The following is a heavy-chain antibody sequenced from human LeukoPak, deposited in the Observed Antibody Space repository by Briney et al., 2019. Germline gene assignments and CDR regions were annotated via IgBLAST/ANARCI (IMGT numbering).Heavy chain of an antibody. CDR1: GFTFSSYA. J-gene: IGHJ4*02. D-gene: IGHD3-16*01. CDR3: ARCDPFWGFDY. CDR2: ISGSGGST. V-gene: IGHV3-23*01. Sequence: GGSLRLSCAASGFTFSSYAMSWVRQAPGKGLEWVSAISGSGGSTYYADSVKGRFTISRDNAKNSLYLQMNSLRAEDTAVYYCARCDPFWGFDYWGQGTLVTVSS.